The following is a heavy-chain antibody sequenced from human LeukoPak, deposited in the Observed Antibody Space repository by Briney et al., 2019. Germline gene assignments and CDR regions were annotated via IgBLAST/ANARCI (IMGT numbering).Heavy chain of an antibody. V-gene: IGHV3-48*03. CDR1: GFTFSNYE. CDR3: AKMTTISGSNNWLDP. J-gene: IGHJ5*02. D-gene: IGHD5-24*01. CDR2: ISSSASTI. Sequence: GGSLRLSCAASGFTFSNYEMNWVRQAPGKGLEWVSYISSSASTIYYADSVKVRFTISRDNAKNSLYLQMNSLRAEDTAVYYCAKMTTISGSNNWLDPWGQGTLVTVSS.